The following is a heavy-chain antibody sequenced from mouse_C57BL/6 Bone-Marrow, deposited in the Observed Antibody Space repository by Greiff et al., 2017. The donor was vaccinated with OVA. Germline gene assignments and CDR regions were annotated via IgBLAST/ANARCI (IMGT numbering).Heavy chain of an antibody. V-gene: IGHV6-3*01. J-gene: IGHJ3*01. CDR1: GFTFSNYW. D-gene: IGHD2-4*01. CDR3: TYYDYDAWFAY. Sequence: EVKLVESGGGLVQPGGSMKLSCVASGFTFSNYWMNWVRQSPEKGLEWVAQIRLKSDNYATHYAESVKGRFTISRDDSKSSVYLQMNNLRAEDTGIYYCTYYDYDAWFAYWGQGTLVTVSA. CDR2: IRLKSDNYAT.